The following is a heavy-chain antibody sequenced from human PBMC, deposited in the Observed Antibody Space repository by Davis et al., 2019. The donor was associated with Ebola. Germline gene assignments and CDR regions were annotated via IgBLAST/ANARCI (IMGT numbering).Heavy chain of an antibody. CDR3: ATETYYYDSSGYGGRYFDY. CDR2: IIPILGIA. J-gene: IGHJ4*02. D-gene: IGHD3-22*01. Sequence: AASVKVSCKASGGTFSSYAISWVRQAPGQGLEWMGRIIPILGIANYAQKFQGRVTMTEDTSTDTAYMELSSLRSEDTAVYYCATETYYYDSSGYGGRYFDYWGQGTLVTVSS. V-gene: IGHV1-69*04. CDR1: GGTFSSYA.